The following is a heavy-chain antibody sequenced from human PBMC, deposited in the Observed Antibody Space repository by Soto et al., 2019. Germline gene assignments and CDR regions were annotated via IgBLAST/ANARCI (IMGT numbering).Heavy chain of an antibody. D-gene: IGHD2-2*01. CDR2: ISYSGNT. CDR3: ARGRGLEYQLPYNWFDP. J-gene: IGHJ5*02. V-gene: IGHV4-31*03. Sequence: PSETLSLTCTVSGDSISSGSYYWSWIRQHPGKGLEWIGFISYSGNTYFHPSLKSRTSISVDTSKNQFSLKVNSVTAADTAVYYCARGRGLEYQLPYNWFDPWGQGTLVTVSS. CDR1: GDSISSGSYY.